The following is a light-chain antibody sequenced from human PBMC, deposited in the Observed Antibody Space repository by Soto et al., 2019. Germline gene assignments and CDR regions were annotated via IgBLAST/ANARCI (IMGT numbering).Light chain of an antibody. V-gene: IGKV1-27*01. CDR2: AAS. CDR1: QDISDY. J-gene: IGKJ1*01. Sequence: DIQRTQSPSSLSASVGDRVTITCRASQDISDYLAWYQKKPGQVPKLLISAASTLQSGVPSRFRGSASGTDFNLTITGLQTDDFATYYCQNYNGPTWTFGQGTKVDIK. CDR3: QNYNGPTWT.